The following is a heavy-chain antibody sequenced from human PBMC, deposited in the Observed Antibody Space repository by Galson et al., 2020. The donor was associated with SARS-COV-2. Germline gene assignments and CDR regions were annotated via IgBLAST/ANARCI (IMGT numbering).Heavy chain of an antibody. CDR1: GGSISSSSYY. D-gene: IGHD2-21*02. CDR3: AREGDTYCGADRYYKWFDP. J-gene: IGHJ5*02. Sequence: SETLSLTCSVSGGSISSSSYYWAWIRQPPGKGLEWIGSTYYSGSTYYNSSLKSRVSISVDTSKNQFSLKLSSVTAADTAVYYCAREGDTYCGADRYYKWFDPWGQGTLVTVSS. CDR2: TYYSGST. V-gene: IGHV4-39*07.